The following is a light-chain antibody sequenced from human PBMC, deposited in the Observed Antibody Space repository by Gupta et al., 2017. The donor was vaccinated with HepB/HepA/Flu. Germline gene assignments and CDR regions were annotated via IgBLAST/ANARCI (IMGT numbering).Light chain of an antibody. CDR3: GAFAGSNNYV. Sequence: QSALTQPRSVSGSPGQSLTISCTGTSSDVGNYNYVSWYQQHPAKAPKLMTYHGTRRTAGVPDRFSGSKAGNTASLTISGPQTEDEADYYCGAFAGSNNYVFGGGTKLTVL. J-gene: IGLJ2*01. V-gene: IGLV2-11*01. CDR1: SSDVGNYNY. CDR2: HGT.